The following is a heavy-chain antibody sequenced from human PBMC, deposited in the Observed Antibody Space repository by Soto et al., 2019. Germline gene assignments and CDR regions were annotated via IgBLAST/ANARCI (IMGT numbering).Heavy chain of an antibody. D-gene: IGHD1-26*01. Sequence: SVKVSCKASGGTFSSYAISWVRQAPGQGLEWMGGIIPIFGTANYAQKFQGRVTITADESTSAAYMELSSLRSEDTAVYYCARDRRDYYSGSHSIDYWGQGTLVTVSS. J-gene: IGHJ4*02. CDR1: GGTFSSYA. CDR2: IIPIFGTA. CDR3: ARDRRDYYSGSHSIDY. V-gene: IGHV1-69*13.